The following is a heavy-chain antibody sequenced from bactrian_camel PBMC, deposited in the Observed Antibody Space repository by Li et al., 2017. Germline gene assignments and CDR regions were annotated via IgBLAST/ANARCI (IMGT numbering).Heavy chain of an antibody. CDR2: IDSSGIT. V-gene: IGHV3S57*01. Sequence: VQLVESGGGSAQAGGSLRLSCAASGRTYSKWCMGWFRQVPGKEREGLATIDSSGITAYADSVKGRFTISQDNAKNTVYLQMNNLKPDDTAVYYCAAGLADLIPMALFANCSVPGLGTEYWGQGTQVTVS. D-gene: IGHD3*01. CDR3: AAGLADLIPMALFANCSVPGLGTEY. CDR1: GRTYSKWC. J-gene: IGHJ4*01.